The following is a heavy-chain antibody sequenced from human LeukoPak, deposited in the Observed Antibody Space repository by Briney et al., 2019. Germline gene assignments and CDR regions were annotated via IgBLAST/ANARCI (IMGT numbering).Heavy chain of an antibody. V-gene: IGHV4-38-2*02. D-gene: IGHD3-22*01. CDR1: GYSISNGYN. Sequence: KASETLSLTCVVSGYSISNGYNWGWIRQPPGKGLEWVGGIYHSGSTFYNPSLKGRVIISVDTSKNQFSLKLSSVTAADTAVYYCARDYYYDSSGYYDLQDDYWGQGTLVTVSS. J-gene: IGHJ4*02. CDR3: ARDYYYDSSGYYDLQDDY. CDR2: IYHSGST.